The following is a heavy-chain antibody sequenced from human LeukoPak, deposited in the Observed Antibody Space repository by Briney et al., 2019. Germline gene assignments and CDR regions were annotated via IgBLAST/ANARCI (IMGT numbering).Heavy chain of an antibody. CDR3: ARGVPSGGGEDY. CDR2: IKQDESEK. D-gene: IGHD2-21*01. Sequence: PGGSLRLSCVASGFTFSNYWMSWVRQAPGKGLEWVANIKQDESEKYYVDSVKGRFTISRDNAKDSMYLQMNSLRAEDTAVYYCARGVPSGGGEDYWGQGTLVTISS. CDR1: GFTFSNYW. V-gene: IGHV3-7*01. J-gene: IGHJ4*02.